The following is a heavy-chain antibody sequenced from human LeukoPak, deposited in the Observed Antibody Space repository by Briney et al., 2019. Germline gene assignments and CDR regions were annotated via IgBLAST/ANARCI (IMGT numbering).Heavy chain of an antibody. V-gene: IGHV3-53*01. D-gene: IGHD3-22*01. CDR3: ATTGYYDSSGYYYVFDY. Sequence: PGGSLRLSCAASGFTVSSNYMSWVRQAPGKGLEWVSVIYSGGSTYYADSVKGRFTISRDNSKNTLYLQMNSLRAEDTAVYYCATTGYYDSSGYYYVFDYWGQGTLVTVSS. J-gene: IGHJ4*02. CDR2: IYSGGST. CDR1: GFTVSSNY.